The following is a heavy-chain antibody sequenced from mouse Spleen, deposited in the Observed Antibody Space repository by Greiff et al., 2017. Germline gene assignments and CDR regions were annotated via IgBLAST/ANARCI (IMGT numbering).Heavy chain of an antibody. D-gene: IGHD1-1*01. Sequence: EVKLVESGGGLVQPGASLKLSCESYEYAFTSHDMSWVRQTPEKRLELVAAINRDGGSTYYPDTMERRFTISRDNTKKTLYLQMSSLRSEDTALYYCARQGQYYGWFAYWGQGTLVTVSA. CDR2: INRDGGST. J-gene: IGHJ3*01. V-gene: IGHV5-2*01. CDR3: ARQGQYYGWFAY. CDR1: EYAFTSHD.